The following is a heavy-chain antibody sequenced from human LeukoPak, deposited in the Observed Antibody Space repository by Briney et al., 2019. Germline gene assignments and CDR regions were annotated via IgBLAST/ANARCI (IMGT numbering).Heavy chain of an antibody. Sequence: SETLSLTCTVSGGSISSGDYYWSWIRQPPGKGLEWIGYIYYSGSTYYNPSLKSRVTISVDTSKNQFSLKLSSVTAADTAVYYCARVWAAAGTGYFQHWGQGTLVTVSS. CDR1: GGSISSGDYY. J-gene: IGHJ1*01. D-gene: IGHD6-13*01. CDR2: IYYSGST. CDR3: ARVWAAAGTGYFQH. V-gene: IGHV4-30-4*02.